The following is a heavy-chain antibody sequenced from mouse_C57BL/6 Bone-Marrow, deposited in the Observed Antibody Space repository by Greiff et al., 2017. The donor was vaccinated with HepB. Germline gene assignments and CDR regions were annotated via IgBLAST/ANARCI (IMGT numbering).Heavy chain of an antibody. V-gene: IGHV1-26*01. J-gene: IGHJ2*01. CDR2: INPNNGGT. D-gene: IGHD2-1*01. Sequence: EVQLQQSGPELVKPGASVKISCKASGYTFTDYYMNWVKQSHGKSLEWIGDINPNNGGTSYNQKFKGKATLTVDKSSSTAYMELRSLTSEDSAVYYCARGRGNYSMPYYFDYWGQGTTLTVSS. CDR1: GYTFTDYY. CDR3: ARGRGNYSMPYYFDY.